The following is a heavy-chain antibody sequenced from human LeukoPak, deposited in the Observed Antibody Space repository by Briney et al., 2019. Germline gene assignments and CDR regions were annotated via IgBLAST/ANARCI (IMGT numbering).Heavy chain of an antibody. CDR2: INHSGST. J-gene: IGHJ4*02. Sequence: SETLSLTCTVSGYSISSGYYWGWIWQPPGKGLEWIGSINHSGSTYYNPSLKSRVTISVDTSKNQFSPKLSSVTAADTAVYYCARDPDIVVVPAADWGQGTLVTVSS. CDR3: ARDPDIVVVPAAD. D-gene: IGHD2-2*01. CDR1: GYSISSGYY. V-gene: IGHV4-38-2*02.